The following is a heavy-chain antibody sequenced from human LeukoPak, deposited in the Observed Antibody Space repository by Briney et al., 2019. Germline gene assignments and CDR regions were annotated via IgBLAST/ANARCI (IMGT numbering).Heavy chain of an antibody. J-gene: IGHJ5*02. CDR3: AREQSYGEVNWFDP. CDR1: GFTFSSYA. CDR2: ISYDGSNK. D-gene: IGHD1-26*01. V-gene: IGHV3-30-3*01. Sequence: GRSLRLSCAASGFTFSSYAMHWVRQAPGKGLEWVAVISYDGSNKYYADSVKGRFTISRDNSKNTLYLQMNSLRAEDTAVYYCAREQSYGEVNWFDPWGRGTLVTVSS.